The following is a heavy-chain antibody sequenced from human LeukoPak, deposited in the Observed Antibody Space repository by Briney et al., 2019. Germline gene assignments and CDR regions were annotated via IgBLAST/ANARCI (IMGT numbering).Heavy chain of an antibody. CDR2: ITTSSSYI. D-gene: IGHD3-10*02. Sequence: GGSLRLSCAASGFTFSTYYMNWVRQAPGKGLEWVSSITTSSSYIYYADSVKGRFTISRDNSKNTLYLQMNSLRAEDTAVYYCAIFSGSYLRGFDYWGQGTLVTVSS. J-gene: IGHJ4*02. CDR3: AIFSGSYLRGFDY. CDR1: GFTFSTYY. V-gene: IGHV3-21*01.